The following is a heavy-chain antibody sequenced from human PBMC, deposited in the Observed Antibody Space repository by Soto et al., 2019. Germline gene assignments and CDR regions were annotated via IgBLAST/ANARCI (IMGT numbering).Heavy chain of an antibody. CDR2: IYYRGST. Sequence: SETLSLTCTVSGGSISSYYWSWIRQPPGKGLEWIGYIYYRGSTNDNPSLRSRVTISADTSKDQFSLKLRSVTAADTAVYYCARGPRHDILTGYSYYFDDWGQGTLVTVSS. CDR3: ARGPRHDILTGYSYYFDD. J-gene: IGHJ4*02. CDR1: GGSISSYY. D-gene: IGHD3-9*01. V-gene: IGHV4-59*01.